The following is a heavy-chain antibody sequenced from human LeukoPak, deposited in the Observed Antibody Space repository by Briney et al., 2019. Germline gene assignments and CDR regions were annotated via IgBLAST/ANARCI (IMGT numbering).Heavy chain of an antibody. J-gene: IGHJ4*02. CDR2: IYYSGST. CDR1: GDSISNYY. D-gene: IGHD6-13*01. Sequence: SETLSLTCAVSGDSISNYYWSWIRQPPGKALEWIGYIYYSGSTNYNPSLKSRVTISVDTSKNQFSLKLSSVTAADTAVYYCAREVVAAAGTVDYWGQGTLVIVSS. V-gene: IGHV4-59*01. CDR3: AREVVAAAGTVDY.